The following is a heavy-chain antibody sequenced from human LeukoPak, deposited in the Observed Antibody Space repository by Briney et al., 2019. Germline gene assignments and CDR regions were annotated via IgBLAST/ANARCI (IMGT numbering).Heavy chain of an antibody. CDR1: GFTFNYAW. V-gene: IGHV3-23*01. CDR3: AKAWGYGDYSQALDY. D-gene: IGHD4-17*01. J-gene: IGHJ4*02. CDR2: ISGSGGSK. Sequence: PGGSLRLSCAASGFTFNYAWMSWVRQAPGKGLEWVSAISGSGGSKYYADSVKGRFTISRDNSKNTLYLQMNSLRAEDTAVYYCAKAWGYGDYSQALDYWGQGTLVTVSS.